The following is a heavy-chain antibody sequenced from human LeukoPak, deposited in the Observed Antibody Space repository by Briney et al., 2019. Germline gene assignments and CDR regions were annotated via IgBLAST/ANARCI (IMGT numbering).Heavy chain of an antibody. Sequence: SETLSLTCTVSGGSISSYYWSWIRQPAGKGLEWIGRIYTSGSTNYNPSLKSRVTMSVDTSKNQFSLKLSSVTAADTAVCYCARDPGYCSSTSCLYYMDVWGKGTTVTVSS. J-gene: IGHJ6*03. CDR3: ARDPGYCSSTSCLYYMDV. V-gene: IGHV4-4*07. CDR2: IYTSGST. CDR1: GGSISSYY. D-gene: IGHD2-2*01.